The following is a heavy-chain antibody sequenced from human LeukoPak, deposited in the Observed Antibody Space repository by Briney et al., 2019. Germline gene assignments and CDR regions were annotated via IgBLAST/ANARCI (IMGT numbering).Heavy chain of an antibody. Sequence: ASVKVSCKASGYTFTSYDINWVRQATGLGLEWMGWMNPNSGNTGYAQKFQGRVTMTRNTSISTAYMELSSLRSEDTAVYYCARTYYYDSSGYSGGFDYWGQGTLVTVSS. J-gene: IGHJ4*02. D-gene: IGHD3-22*01. CDR3: ARTYYYDSSGYSGGFDY. CDR1: GYTFTSYD. CDR2: MNPNSGNT. V-gene: IGHV1-8*01.